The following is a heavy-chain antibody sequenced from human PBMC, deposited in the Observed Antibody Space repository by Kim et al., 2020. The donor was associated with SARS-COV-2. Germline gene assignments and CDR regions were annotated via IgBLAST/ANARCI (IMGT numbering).Heavy chain of an antibody. J-gene: IGHJ4*02. D-gene: IGHD1-26*01. V-gene: IGHV4-31*03. CDR1: GGSISSGGYY. CDR2: IYYSGST. CDR3: ARGWDEGALDY. Sequence: SETLSLTCTVSGGSISSGGYYWSWIRQHPGKGLEWIGYIYYSGSTYYNPSLKSRVTISVDTSKNQFSLKLSSVTAADTAVYYCARGWDEGALDYWGQGTLVTVSS.